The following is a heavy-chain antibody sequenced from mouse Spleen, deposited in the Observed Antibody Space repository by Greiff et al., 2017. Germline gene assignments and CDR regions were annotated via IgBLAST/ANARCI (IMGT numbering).Heavy chain of an antibody. J-gene: IGHJ3*01. CDR1: GFTFSDYG. CDR2: ISSGSSTI. V-gene: IGHV5-17*01. CDR3: ARRFAY. Sequence: EMQLVESGGGLVKPGGSLKLSCAASGFTFSDYGMHWVRQAPEKGLEWVAYISSGSSTIYYADTVKGRFTISRDNAKNTLFLQMTSLRSEDTAMYYCARRFAYWGQGTLVTVSA.